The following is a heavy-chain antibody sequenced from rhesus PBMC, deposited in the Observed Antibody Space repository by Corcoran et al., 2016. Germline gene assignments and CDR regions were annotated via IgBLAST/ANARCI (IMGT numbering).Heavy chain of an antibody. Sequence: QVQLVQSGGELKQPGASVKLSCKASGYTFTRYYMHWVRQAPGQGLEWIELRPPYKDKKGYTQNFQGRVTITTETTTSTCYMELSSLRSEDTAVYYWTRANSYVRFDVWGPGVLVTVSS. CDR3: TRANSYVRFDV. CDR1: GYTFTRYY. J-gene: IGHJ5-1*01. CDR2: RPPYKDKK. V-gene: IGHV1-180*01. D-gene: IGHD5-12*01.